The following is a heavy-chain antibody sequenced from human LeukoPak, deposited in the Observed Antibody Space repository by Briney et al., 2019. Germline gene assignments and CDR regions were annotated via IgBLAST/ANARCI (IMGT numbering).Heavy chain of an antibody. CDR2: MNPNSGNT. CDR3: ARGLKGWRWLYGVRSRWFDP. J-gene: IGHJ5*02. Sequence: ASVKVSCKASGYTFTGYYLYWVRQAPGQGLEWMGWMNPNSGNTGYAQKFQGGVTMTRNTSISTAYMELSSLRSEDTAVYYCARGLKGWRWLYGVRSRWFDPWGQGTLVTVSS. D-gene: IGHD5-24*01. CDR1: GYTFTGYY. V-gene: IGHV1-8*02.